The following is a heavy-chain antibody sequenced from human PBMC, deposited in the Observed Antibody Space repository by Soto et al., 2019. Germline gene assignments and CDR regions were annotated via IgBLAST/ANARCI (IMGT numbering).Heavy chain of an antibody. CDR3: ARGLAVAENDY. V-gene: IGHV4-59*01. D-gene: IGHD6-19*01. CDR2: IYYSGST. CDR1: GGSISSYY. Sequence: PSETLSLTCTVSGGSISSYYWRCIRQPPGKGLEWIGYIYYSGSTNYNPSLKSRVTISVDTSKNQFSLKLSSVTAADTAVYYCARGLAVAENDYWGQGTLVTVSS. J-gene: IGHJ4*02.